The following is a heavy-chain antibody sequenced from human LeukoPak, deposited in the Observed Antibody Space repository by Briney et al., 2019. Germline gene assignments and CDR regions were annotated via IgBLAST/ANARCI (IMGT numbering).Heavy chain of an antibody. V-gene: IGHV3-48*01. CDR2: ISSSSSTI. CDR1: GFTFSSYS. Sequence: GGSLRLSCAASGFTFSSYSMNWVRQAPGKGLEWVSYISSSSSTIYYADSVKGRFTISRDNAKNSLYLQMNSLRAEDTAVYYCARGWGSGYPDYFDYWGQGTLVTVSS. J-gene: IGHJ4*02. CDR3: ARGWGSGYPDYFDY. D-gene: IGHD3-3*01.